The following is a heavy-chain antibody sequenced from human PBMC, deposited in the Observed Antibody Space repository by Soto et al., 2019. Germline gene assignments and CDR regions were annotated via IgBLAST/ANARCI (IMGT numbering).Heavy chain of an antibody. V-gene: IGHV1-46*01. CDR3: SRDSSGYYPPDS. D-gene: IGHD3-22*01. CDR2: INPSGGST. Sequence: QVQLVQSGAEVKMPGDSVKVSCKASGYTFTSYYIHWVRQAPGQGLEWMGIINPSGGSTSYPQKFQGRVTLTMDTSTTTVYMELSRLRSVDTAVYYCSRDSSGYYPPDSWVQGTLVTVS. CDR1: GYTFTSYY. J-gene: IGHJ4*02.